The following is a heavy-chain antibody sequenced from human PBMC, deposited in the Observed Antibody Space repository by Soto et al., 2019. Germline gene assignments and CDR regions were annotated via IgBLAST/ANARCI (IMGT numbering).Heavy chain of an antibody. D-gene: IGHD1-1*01. CDR2: IIPVFAIT. CDR3: ARSKFHFERDGSSFTTHFDH. V-gene: IGHV1-69*01. Sequence: QVQLVQSGAEVKKPGSSVKVSCSASGDTFNAYGISWVRQAPGQGLEWLGGIIPVFAITKSAKTFQGRITFASVDSSSTTYMDLSSLSSEDTAVYYSARSKFHFERDGSSFTTHFDHWGQGTPVTVSS. CDR1: GDTFNAYG. J-gene: IGHJ4*02.